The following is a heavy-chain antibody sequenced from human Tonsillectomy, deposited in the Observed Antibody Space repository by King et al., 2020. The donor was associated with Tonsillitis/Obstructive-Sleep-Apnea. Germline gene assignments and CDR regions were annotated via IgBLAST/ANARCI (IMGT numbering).Heavy chain of an antibody. CDR2: ISGSGDST. Sequence: VQLVESGGGLVQPGGSLRLSCAASGFTFSSYAMSWVRQAPGKGLEWVSGISGSGDSTHYADSVKGRFTISRDNSKNTVHLQMNSLRAEDTAVYYCAKALVLYGSRSYSNWFDPWGQGTLVTVSS. J-gene: IGHJ5*02. CDR1: GFTFSSYA. CDR3: AKALVLYGSRSYSNWFDP. D-gene: IGHD3-10*01. V-gene: IGHV3-23*04.